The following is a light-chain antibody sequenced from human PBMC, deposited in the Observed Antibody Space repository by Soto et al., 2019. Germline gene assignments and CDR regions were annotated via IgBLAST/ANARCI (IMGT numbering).Light chain of an antibody. CDR1: SSDVGGYNY. J-gene: IGLJ2*01. Sequence: QSALTQPRSVSGSPGQSVTISCTGTSSDVGGYNYVSWYQHHPGKAPKLMIYDVSERPSGVPDRFSGSKSGNTASLTISGLQAEDEADYHCCSYAGSYSHVVFGGGTKLTVL. CDR3: CSYAGSYSHVV. CDR2: DVS. V-gene: IGLV2-11*01.